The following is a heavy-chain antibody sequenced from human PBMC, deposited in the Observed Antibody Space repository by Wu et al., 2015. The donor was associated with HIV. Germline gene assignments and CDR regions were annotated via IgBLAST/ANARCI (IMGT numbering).Heavy chain of an antibody. CDR2: MNPKSGNT. Sequence: QVQLVQSGAEVKKPGASVKVSCKASGNTFTTYEINWVRQATGQGPEWMGWMNPKSGNTAYAQKFRGRLTMTRNTTINTAYMEMSSLTPEDTAVYYCARSPYYYDSTGYVGSTWFGPWGQGTPVTVSS. CDR3: ARSPYYYDSTGYVGSTWFGP. CDR1: GNTFTTYE. V-gene: IGHV1-8*02. D-gene: IGHD3-22*01. J-gene: IGHJ5*02.